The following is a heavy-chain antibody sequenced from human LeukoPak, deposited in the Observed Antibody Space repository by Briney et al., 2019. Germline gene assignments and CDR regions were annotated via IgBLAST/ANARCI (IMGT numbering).Heavy chain of an antibody. CDR3: ARIVPMVRGVISYGMDV. CDR2: INHSGST. J-gene: IGHJ6*02. D-gene: IGHD3-10*01. V-gene: IGHV4-34*01. Sequence: SETLSLTCAVYGGSFSGYYWSWIRQPPGKGLEWIGEINHSGSTNYNPSLKSRVTISVDTSKNQFSLKLSSVTAADTAVYYCARIVPMVRGVISYGMDVWAKGPRSPSP. CDR1: GGSFSGYY.